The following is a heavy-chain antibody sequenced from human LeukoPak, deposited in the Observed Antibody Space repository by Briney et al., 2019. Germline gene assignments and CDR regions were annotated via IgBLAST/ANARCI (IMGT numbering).Heavy chain of an antibody. J-gene: IGHJ4*02. CDR2: IKQDGSEK. CDR3: ARGPAAGNLLGY. CDR1: GFTFSSYW. Sequence: GGSLRFSCAASGFTFSSYWMSWVRQAPGKGLEWVANIKQDGSEKYYVDSVKGRFTISRDNAKNSLFLQMNSLRAEDMAVYYCARGPAAGNLLGYWGQGTLVTVSS. D-gene: IGHD6-19*01. V-gene: IGHV3-7*01.